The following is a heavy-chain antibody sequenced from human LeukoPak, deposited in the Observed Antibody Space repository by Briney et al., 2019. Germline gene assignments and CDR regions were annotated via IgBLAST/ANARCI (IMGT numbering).Heavy chain of an antibody. CDR1: GFTFSSYS. CDR2: ISSSSSYI. D-gene: IGHD3-10*02. Sequence: PGGSLRLSCAASGFTFSSYSMNWVRQAPGKGLEWDSSISSSSSYIYYADSVKGRFTISRDNAKNSLYLQMNSLRAEDTAVYYCARDSDSNLFADDYYYYGMDVWGQGTTVTVSS. CDR3: ARDSDSNLFADDYYYYGMDV. V-gene: IGHV3-21*01. J-gene: IGHJ6*02.